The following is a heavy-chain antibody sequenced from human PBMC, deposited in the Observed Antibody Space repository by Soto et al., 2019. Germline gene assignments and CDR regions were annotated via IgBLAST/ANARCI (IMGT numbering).Heavy chain of an antibody. Sequence: SETLSLTCAVYGGSFSGYYWSWIRQPPGKGLEWIGEINHSGSTNYNPSLKSRVTISVDTSKNQFSLKLSSVTAADTAVYYCARGVPGFYFDYWGQGTLVTVSS. CDR1: GGSFSGYY. CDR2: INHSGST. D-gene: IGHD2-2*01. CDR3: ARGVPGFYFDY. J-gene: IGHJ4*02. V-gene: IGHV4-34*01.